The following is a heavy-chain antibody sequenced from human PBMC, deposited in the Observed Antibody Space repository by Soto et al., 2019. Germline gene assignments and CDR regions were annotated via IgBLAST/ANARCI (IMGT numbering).Heavy chain of an antibody. D-gene: IGHD6-19*01. V-gene: IGHV3-33*01. CDR3: ARDCAGYSSGWYQRGGFDY. Sequence: QVQLVESGGGVVQPGRSLRLSCAASGFTFSSYGMHWVRQAPGKGLEWVAVIWYDASNKYYADSVKGRFTISRVNSKNTLYLQMNSPRAEDTAVYYCARDCAGYSSGWYQRGGFDYWGQGTLVTVSS. CDR1: GFTFSSYG. J-gene: IGHJ4*02. CDR2: IWYDASNK.